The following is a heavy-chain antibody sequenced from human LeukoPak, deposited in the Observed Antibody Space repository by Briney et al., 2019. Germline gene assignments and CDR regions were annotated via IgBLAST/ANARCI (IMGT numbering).Heavy chain of an antibody. CDR2: ISSSAVTI. J-gene: IGHJ3*02. Sequence: GGSLRLSCAASGFTFSDYYMSWVRQAPGKGLEWVSYISSSAVTIYYADSVKGRFTISRDNAKNSLSLQIHSLRAEDTAVYYCARASGYHDAFDIWGQGTMVTVSS. D-gene: IGHD3-9*01. CDR3: ARASGYHDAFDI. V-gene: IGHV3-11*04. CDR1: GFTFSDYY.